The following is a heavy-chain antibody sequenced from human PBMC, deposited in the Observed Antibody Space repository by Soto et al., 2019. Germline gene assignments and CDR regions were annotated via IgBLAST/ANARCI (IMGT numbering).Heavy chain of an antibody. Sequence: EVQLVESGGGLVQPGGSLTLSCVASGFTFSNHWISWVRQAPGKGLEWVANIKEDGSEKYYMDSVKGRFTISRDNAENSVYLQMNSLRAEDTAVYYCARGHYGMDVWGRGTTVTVSS. J-gene: IGHJ6*02. CDR2: IKEDGSEK. CDR3: ARGHYGMDV. V-gene: IGHV3-7*03. CDR1: GFTFSNHW.